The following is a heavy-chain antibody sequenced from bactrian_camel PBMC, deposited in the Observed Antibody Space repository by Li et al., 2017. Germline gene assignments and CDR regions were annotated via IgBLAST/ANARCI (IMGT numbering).Heavy chain of an antibody. CDR1: GYTLPMN. J-gene: IGHJ6*01. Sequence: VQLVESGGDSVQAGESLRLSCVASGYTLPMNMGWVRQAPGKGLEWVSAIDGGSRDTYYTDSVKGRFTISLDSAKNMVYLQMNSLKPEDTAMYYCVADRRQCYFGGIMVEAQFNSWGQGTQVTVS. CDR3: VADRRQCYFGGIMVEAQFNS. D-gene: IGHD2*01. CDR2: IDGGSRDT. V-gene: IGHV3S40*01.